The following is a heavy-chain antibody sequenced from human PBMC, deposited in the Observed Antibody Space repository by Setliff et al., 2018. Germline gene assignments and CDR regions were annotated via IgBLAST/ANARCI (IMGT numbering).Heavy chain of an antibody. V-gene: IGHV3-30*07. Sequence: PGGSLRLSCAASGFTFGSFAMHWVRQAPGKGLEWVAVILYDGSNKYYGDSVKGRFTISRDNAENSLYLQMTSLRAEDTAVYYCARTDGTNLGYFDNWGQGTLVTVSS. D-gene: IGHD2-8*01. CDR1: GFTFGSFA. CDR2: ILYDGSNK. CDR3: ARTDGTNLGYFDN. J-gene: IGHJ4*02.